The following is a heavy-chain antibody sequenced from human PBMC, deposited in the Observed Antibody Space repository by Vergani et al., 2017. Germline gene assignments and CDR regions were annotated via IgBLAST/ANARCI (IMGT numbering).Heavy chain of an antibody. CDR2: ISGSGGST. D-gene: IGHD2-2*01. V-gene: IGHV3-23*01. CDR1: GFTFSSYA. Sequence: EVQLLESGGGLVQPGGSLRLSCAASGFTFSSYAMSWVRQAPGKGLEWVSAISGSGGSTYYADSVKGRFTIARDNAKNSLYLQRNSLRAEDTDVYYCAREGCSSTSCYAPYYYMDVWGKGTTVTVSS. J-gene: IGHJ6*03. CDR3: AREGCSSTSCYAPYYYMDV.